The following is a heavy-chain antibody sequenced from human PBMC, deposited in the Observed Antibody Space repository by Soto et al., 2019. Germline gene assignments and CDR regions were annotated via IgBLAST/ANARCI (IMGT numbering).Heavy chain of an antibody. CDR2: IYWDDDK. CDR3: AHRVLRTVFGLVTTTAIYFDF. D-gene: IGHD3-3*01. CDR1: GFSLTTSGVG. V-gene: IGHV2-5*02. Sequence: QITLNESGPTQVKPRQTLTLTCTFSGFSLTTSGVGVGWIRQSPGKAPEWLALIYWDDDKRYSSSLKSRITITKDASKNQVVLTMANLDPADTATYYCAHRVLRTVFGLVTTTAIYFDFWGQGTPVAVSS. J-gene: IGHJ4*02.